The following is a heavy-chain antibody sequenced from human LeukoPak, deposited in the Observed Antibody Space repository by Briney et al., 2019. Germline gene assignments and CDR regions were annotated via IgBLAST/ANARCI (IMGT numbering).Heavy chain of an antibody. Sequence: PSETLSLTCTVSGGSISSYYWSWIRQPPGKGLEWIGNIYTSGNTNYNPSLKSRVAISVDTSKNQFSLKLNSVTAADTAVYYCARPYSSGWSGAFDIWAKGQWSPSLQ. V-gene: IGHV4-4*09. CDR1: GGSISSYY. CDR2: IYTSGNT. D-gene: IGHD6-19*01. CDR3: ARPYSSGWSGAFDI. J-gene: IGHJ3*02.